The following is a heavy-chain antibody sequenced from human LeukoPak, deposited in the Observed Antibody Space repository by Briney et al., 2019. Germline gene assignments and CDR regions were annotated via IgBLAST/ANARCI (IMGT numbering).Heavy chain of an antibody. V-gene: IGHV3-48*01. CDR3: ARGQFLIDY. CDR2: ISTSSSTI. D-gene: IGHD2/OR15-2a*01. Sequence: GGSLRLSCAASGFTFSTYTMNWVRQAPGKGLEWISYISTSSSTIYYADSVKGRFTISRDNAKNSLFLQMNSLRAEDTAVYYCARGQFLIDYWGQGTLVTVSS. J-gene: IGHJ4*02. CDR1: GFTFSTYT.